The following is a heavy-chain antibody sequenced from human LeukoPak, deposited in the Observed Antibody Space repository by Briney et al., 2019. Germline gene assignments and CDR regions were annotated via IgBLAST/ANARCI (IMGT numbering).Heavy chain of an antibody. V-gene: IGHV3-66*02. Sequence: PGGSLRLSCAASGLSVSSNYMSWGRQAPGKGLEWVSVLYSDGTTYYADSVKGRFTISRDNSKNTLYLQMNSLRAEDTAVYYCVRGMGVSMLYYFDYWGQGTLVTVSS. D-gene: IGHD3-10*01. CDR2: LYSDGTT. CDR1: GLSVSSNY. CDR3: VRGMGVSMLYYFDY. J-gene: IGHJ4*02.